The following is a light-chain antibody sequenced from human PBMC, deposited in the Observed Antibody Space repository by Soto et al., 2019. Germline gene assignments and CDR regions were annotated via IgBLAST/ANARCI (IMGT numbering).Light chain of an antibody. CDR1: SSNIGNNY. CDR3: GTWDGSLSAGV. J-gene: IGLJ1*01. V-gene: IGLV1-51*01. CDR2: DNN. Sequence: QSALTQPPSVSAAPGQKVTISCSGSSSNIGNNYVSWYQQLPGTAPKLLIYDNNKRPSGIPDRFSGSKSGTSATLGITGLQTGDEADYYCGTWDGSLSAGVFGTGTKVTVL.